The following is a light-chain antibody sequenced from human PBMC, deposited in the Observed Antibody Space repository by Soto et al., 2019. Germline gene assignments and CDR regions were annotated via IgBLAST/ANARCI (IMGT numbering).Light chain of an antibody. Sequence: IVMTKSPSTLSVSPGERATLSCRASQSVSSKLAWYKQKPGQAPRLVIYGAPTRAADIPARFSGSGSGTDFTLTISSLEPEDFAVYFCQPYCSSRTFGQGTKVDI. CDR1: QSVSSK. J-gene: IGKJ1*01. V-gene: IGKV3-15*01. CDR2: GAP. CDR3: QPYCSSRT.